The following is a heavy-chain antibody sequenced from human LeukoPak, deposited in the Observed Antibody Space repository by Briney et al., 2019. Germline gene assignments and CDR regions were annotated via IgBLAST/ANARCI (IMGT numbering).Heavy chain of an antibody. CDR1: GGSISSYY. D-gene: IGHD4-17*01. CDR3: ASIPATNYGVRFDP. J-gene: IGHJ5*02. V-gene: IGHV4-59*01. Sequence: SETLSLTCTVSGGSISSYYWNWIRQSPGKGLEWIGYIYYSGSTNYNPSLKSRVTISVDTSKNQFSLKLTSVTAADTAVYYCASIPATNYGVRFDPWGQGTLVTVSS. CDR2: IYYSGST.